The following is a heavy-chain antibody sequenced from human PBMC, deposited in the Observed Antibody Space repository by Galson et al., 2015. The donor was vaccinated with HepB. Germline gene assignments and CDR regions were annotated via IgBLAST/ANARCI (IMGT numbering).Heavy chain of an antibody. V-gene: IGHV3-13*04. D-gene: IGHD2-2*01. Sequence: SLRLSCAASGFTFSSYDMHWVRQATGKGLEWVSAIGTAGDTYYPGSVKGRFTISRENAKNSLYLQMNSLRAGDTAVYYCARGGGYCSSTSCYDFDYWGQGTLVTVSS. J-gene: IGHJ4*02. CDR1: GFTFSSYD. CDR3: ARGGGYCSSTSCYDFDY. CDR2: IGTAGDT.